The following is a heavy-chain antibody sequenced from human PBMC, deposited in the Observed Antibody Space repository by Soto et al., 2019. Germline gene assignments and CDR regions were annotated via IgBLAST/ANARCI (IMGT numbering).Heavy chain of an antibody. CDR3: ARARGWFDP. V-gene: IGHV1-46*01. CDR2: INPSDNST. D-gene: IGHD3-10*01. CDR1: GYTFTSYY. Sequence: QVQLVQSGAEVKKPGASVKVSCKASGYTFTSYYMHWVRQAPGQGLEWMGVINPSDNSTTYAQKFQGRVTMTRDTSTSTVYMELTSLRSEDTAVHYCARARGWFDPWGQGTLVTVSS. J-gene: IGHJ5*02.